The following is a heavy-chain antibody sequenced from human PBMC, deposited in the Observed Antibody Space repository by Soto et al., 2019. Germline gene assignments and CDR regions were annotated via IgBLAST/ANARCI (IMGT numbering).Heavy chain of an antibody. CDR3: AKKIGDRSDYPLDY. D-gene: IGHD3-22*01. Sequence: QVQLVESGGGVVQPGRSLRLSCAASGFTFSSLGMHWVRQAPGKGLEWVAIISSDGSSKYYADSVKGRFTISRDNSKNTLDLQLNSLRTEDTAVYYCAKKIGDRSDYPLDYWGQGTLVTVSS. CDR1: GFTFSSLG. J-gene: IGHJ4*02. CDR2: ISSDGSSK. V-gene: IGHV3-30*18.